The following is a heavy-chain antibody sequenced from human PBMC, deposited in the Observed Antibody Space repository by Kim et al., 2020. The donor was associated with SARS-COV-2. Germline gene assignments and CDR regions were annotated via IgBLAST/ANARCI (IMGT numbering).Heavy chain of an antibody. V-gene: IGHV3-49*04. CDR3: NKGTYSCGWQNIPYY. CDR2: IRNKAYGGTT. Sequence: GGSLRLSCTASGFSFGAYAMSWVRQAPGKGLEWVGLIRNKAYGGTTAYAATVRCSITISRADTINIAYLQMNSLKNKDTDEYYCNKGTYSCGWQNIPYY. J-gene: IGHJ6*01. CDR1: GFSFGAYA. D-gene: IGHD6-19*01.